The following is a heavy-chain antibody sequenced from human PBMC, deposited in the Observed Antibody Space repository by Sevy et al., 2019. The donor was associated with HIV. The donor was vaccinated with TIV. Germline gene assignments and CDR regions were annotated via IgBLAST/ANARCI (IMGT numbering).Heavy chain of an antibody. CDR1: GGSISSSSYY. CDR2: IYYSGST. D-gene: IGHD2-2*01. Sequence: SETLSLTCTVSGGSISSSSYYWGWIRQPPGKGLEWIGSIYYSGSTYYNPSLKSRVTISVDTSKNQFSLKLSSGTAADTAVYYCARRRGVVPASYYFDYWGQGTLVTVSS. CDR3: ARRRGVVPASYYFDY. J-gene: IGHJ4*02. V-gene: IGHV4-39*01.